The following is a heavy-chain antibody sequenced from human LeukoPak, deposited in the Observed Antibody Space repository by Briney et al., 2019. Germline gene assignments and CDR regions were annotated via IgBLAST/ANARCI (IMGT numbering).Heavy chain of an antibody. D-gene: IGHD3-10*01. CDR1: GGSISSGGYS. CDR3: ARGGEEIVGELSYAFDT. J-gene: IGHJ3*02. CDR2: IYHSGST. Sequence: SETLSLTCAVSGGSISSGGYSWSWIRQPPGKGLEWIGYIYHSGSTYYNPSLKSRVTISVDRSKNQFSLKLSSVTAADTAVYYCARGGEEIVGELSYAFDTWGQGTMVTVSS. V-gene: IGHV4-30-2*01.